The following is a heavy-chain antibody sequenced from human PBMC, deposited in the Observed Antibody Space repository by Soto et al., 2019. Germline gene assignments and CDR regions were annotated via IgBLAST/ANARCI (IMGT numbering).Heavy chain of an antibody. CDR1: GFDFSNTW. CDR3: ARDWYHTIAS. Sequence: GGPRRLSCATSGFDFSNTWIHWVRHVPGQGLLWVSRFNSDGSSIIYADSVKGRFTPSRENASKSVHLQMTSLRVWVTVVYYCARDWYHTIASWGLGVPVTVS. CDR2: FNSDGSSI. V-gene: IGHV3-74*01. J-gene: IGHJ4*02. D-gene: IGHD1-20*01.